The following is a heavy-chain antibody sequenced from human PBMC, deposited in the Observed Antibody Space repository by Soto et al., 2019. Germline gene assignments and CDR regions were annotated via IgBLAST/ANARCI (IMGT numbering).Heavy chain of an antibody. CDR1: GFTFSSYG. V-gene: IGHV3-30*18. CDR2: ISYDGSNK. CDR3: AKDPNVYDYVWGSYRSDDYYYYGMDV. D-gene: IGHD3-16*02. J-gene: IGHJ6*02. Sequence: PGGSLRLSCAASGFTFSSYGRHWVRQAPGKGLEWVAVISYDGSNKYYADSVKGRFTISRDNSKNTLYLQMNSLRAEDTAVYYCAKDPNVYDYVWGSYRSDDYYYYGMDVWGQGTTVTVSS.